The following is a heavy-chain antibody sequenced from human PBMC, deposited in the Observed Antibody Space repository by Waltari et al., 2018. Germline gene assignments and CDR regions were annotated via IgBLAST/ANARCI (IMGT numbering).Heavy chain of an antibody. Sequence: EVQLVESGGGLLQPGGSLRLSCAAAGFSVSDHYMTWVRRGPGKGLEWGSGIYGDGGTFNADSVKGRFTISRDDSKNTLYLQMNSLRVEDTAVYYCATPIAVAAPGAFDIWGQGTMVTVSS. CDR3: ATPIAVAAPGAFDI. CDR1: GFSVSDHY. V-gene: IGHV3-53*01. D-gene: IGHD6-19*01. J-gene: IGHJ3*02. CDR2: IYGDGGT.